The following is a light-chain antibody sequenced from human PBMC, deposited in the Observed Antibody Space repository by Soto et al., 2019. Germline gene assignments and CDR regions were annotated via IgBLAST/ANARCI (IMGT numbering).Light chain of an antibody. V-gene: IGLV2-8*01. J-gene: IGLJ1*01. CDR1: SSDVGGYNY. CDR3: SSYAGSSNV. CDR2: EVN. Sequence: QSALTQPPSASGSPGQSVAISCTGTSSDVGGYNYVSWYQQHPGKAPKLMIYEVNKRPSGVPDRFSGSKSGNTAYLTVYGLKAEDEDDYYCSSYAGSSNVFGTGTKVTVL.